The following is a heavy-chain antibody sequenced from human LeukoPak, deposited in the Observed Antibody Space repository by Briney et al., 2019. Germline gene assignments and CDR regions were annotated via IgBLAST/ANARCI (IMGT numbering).Heavy chain of an antibody. CDR2: IIPIFGTE. D-gene: IGHD1-7*01. CDR1: GGTFCSYA. J-gene: IGHJ5*02. Sequence: ASVKVTCKASGGTFCSYAISWVRQAPGQGLEWMGRIIPIFGTENYAQKFQGRVTITTDESTSTAYMELSSLRSEDTAVYYCANHITGTTSWFDPWGQGTLVTVSS. CDR3: ANHITGTTSWFDP. V-gene: IGHV1-69*05.